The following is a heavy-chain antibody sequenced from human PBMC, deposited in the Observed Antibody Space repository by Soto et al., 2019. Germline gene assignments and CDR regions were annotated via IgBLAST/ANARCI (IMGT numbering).Heavy chain of an antibody. CDR3: ARHWGFAVAGSRLDP. J-gene: IGHJ5*02. CDR2: IFYSGNT. D-gene: IGHD6-13*01. V-gene: IGHV4-39*01. CDR1: GGSISTDSYY. Sequence: PSETLSLTCTVSGGSISTDSYYWGWVRQSPGKGLEWIGSIFYSGNTYYSPSLKSRVTISVDLSNNQFSLRLSSVTAADTALYYCARHWGFAVAGSRLDPWGRGTLGTVS.